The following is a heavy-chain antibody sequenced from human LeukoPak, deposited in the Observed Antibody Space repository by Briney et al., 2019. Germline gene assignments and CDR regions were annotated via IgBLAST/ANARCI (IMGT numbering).Heavy chain of an antibody. V-gene: IGHV3-30*02. J-gene: IGHJ4*02. CDR3: AKDLYTSGWPGY. D-gene: IGHD6-19*01. CDR2: IRYDGSTK. CDR1: GFTFSSYG. Sequence: QPGGSLRLSCAASGFTFSSYGMHWVRQTPGKGLEWVAFIRYDGSTKYYADSVKGRFTISRDNSKNTLYLQMSSLRAEDTAVYYCAKDLYTSGWPGYWGQGTLVSVSS.